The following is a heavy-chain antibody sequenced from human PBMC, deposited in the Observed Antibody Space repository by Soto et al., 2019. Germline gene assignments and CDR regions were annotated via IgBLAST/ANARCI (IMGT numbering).Heavy chain of an antibody. Sequence: LSLTCAVSGGSVNDKRWLTCVRQTPGKGLEWIGETFRKGDTNYNAFLKSRVSISIDKSRNEVSLILTSVTAADTAVYYCVSHVGTGGYGAFDIWGQGTVVTVSS. J-gene: IGHJ3*02. V-gene: IGHV4-4*02. CDR3: VSHVGTGGYGAFDI. D-gene: IGHD3-16*01. CDR1: GGSVNDKRW. CDR2: TFRKGDT.